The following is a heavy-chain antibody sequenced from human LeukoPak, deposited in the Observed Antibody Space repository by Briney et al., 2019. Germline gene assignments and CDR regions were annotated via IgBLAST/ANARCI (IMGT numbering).Heavy chain of an antibody. CDR1: AFTFSSYA. CDR3: ARAYSSSWASGYYYMDV. D-gene: IGHD6-13*01. Sequence: GRSLRLSCAASAFTFSSYAMHWVRQAPGKGLEWVSYISSSGSTIYYADSVKGRFTISRDNAKNSLYLQMNSLRAEDTAVYYCARAYSSSWASGYYYMDVWGKGTTVTVSS. CDR2: ISSSGSTI. V-gene: IGHV3-48*04. J-gene: IGHJ6*03.